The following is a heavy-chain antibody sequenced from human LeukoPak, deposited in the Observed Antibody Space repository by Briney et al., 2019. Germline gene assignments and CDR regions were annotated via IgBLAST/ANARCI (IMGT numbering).Heavy chain of an antibody. CDR2: IYHSGST. CDR3: ARTDCSSTSCSYYYYYYMDV. Sequence: SETLSLTCTVSGGSISSGGYYWSWIRQPPGKGLEWIGYIYHSGSTYYNPSLKSRVTISVDRSKNQFSLKLSSVTAADTAVYYCARTDCSSTSCSYYYYYYMDVWGKGTTVTVSS. J-gene: IGHJ6*03. CDR1: GGSISSGGYY. D-gene: IGHD2-2*01. V-gene: IGHV4-30-2*01.